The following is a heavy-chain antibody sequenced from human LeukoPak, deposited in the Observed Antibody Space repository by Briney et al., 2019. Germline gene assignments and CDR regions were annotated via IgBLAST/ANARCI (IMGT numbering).Heavy chain of an antibody. CDR3: ARHLVVVPAALYSDY. CDR2: IYPGDSDT. V-gene: IGHV5-51*01. D-gene: IGHD2-2*01. J-gene: IGHJ4*02. CDR1: GYSFTRYW. Sequence: GESLKISCKGSGYSFTRYWIGWVRQMPGKGLEWMGIIYPGDSDTRYSPSFQGQVTISADKSISTAYLQWSSLKASDTAMYYCARHLVVVPAALYSDYWGQGTLVTVSS.